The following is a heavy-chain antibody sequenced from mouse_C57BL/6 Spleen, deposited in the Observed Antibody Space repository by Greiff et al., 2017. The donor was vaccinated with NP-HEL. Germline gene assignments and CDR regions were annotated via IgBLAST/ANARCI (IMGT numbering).Heavy chain of an antibody. V-gene: IGHV1-15*01. CDR3: TRWDTTVNGYFDV. D-gene: IGHD1-1*01. Sequence: VQLQQSGAELVRPGASVTLSCKASGYTFTDYEMHWVKQTPVHGLEWIGAIDPETGGTAYNQKFKGKAILTADKSSSTAYMELRSLTSEDSAVYYCTRWDTTVNGYFDVWGTGTTVTVSS. CDR1: GYTFTDYE. CDR2: IDPETGGT. J-gene: IGHJ1*03.